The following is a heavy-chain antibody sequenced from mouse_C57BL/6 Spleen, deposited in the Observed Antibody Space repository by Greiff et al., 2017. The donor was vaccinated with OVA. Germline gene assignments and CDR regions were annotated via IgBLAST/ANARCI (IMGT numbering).Heavy chain of an antibody. CDR3: AREGSNYDLDY. CDR2: ISDGGSYT. V-gene: IGHV5-4*01. Sequence: EVQLVESGGGLVKPGGSLKLSCAASGFTFSSYAMSWVRQTPEKRLEWVATISDGGSYTYYPDNVKGRFTISRDNAKNNLYLQMSQLKSEDTAMYYCAREGSNYDLDYWGQGTTLTVSS. D-gene: IGHD2-5*01. J-gene: IGHJ2*01. CDR1: GFTFSSYA.